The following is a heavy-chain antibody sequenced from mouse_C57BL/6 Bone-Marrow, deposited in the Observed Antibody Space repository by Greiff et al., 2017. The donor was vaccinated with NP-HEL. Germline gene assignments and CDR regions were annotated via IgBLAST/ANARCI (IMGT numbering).Heavy chain of an antibody. D-gene: IGHD1-1*01. CDR3: AREGITTVVATDY. J-gene: IGHJ2*01. V-gene: IGHV1-75*01. Sequence: VQLQQSGAELVRPGASVKLSCTASGFNIKDDYMHWVKQRPGQGLEWIGWIFPGSGSTYYNEKFKGKATLTVDKSSSTAYMLLSSLTSEDSAVYFCAREGITTVVATDYWGQGTTLTVSS. CDR2: IFPGSGST. CDR1: GFNIKDDY.